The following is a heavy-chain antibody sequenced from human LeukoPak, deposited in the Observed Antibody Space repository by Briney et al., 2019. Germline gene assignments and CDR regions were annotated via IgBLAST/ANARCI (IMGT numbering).Heavy chain of an antibody. CDR1: GFTSSSYG. V-gene: IGHV3-30*18. Sequence: GGSLRLSCAASGFTSSSYGMHWVRQAPGKGLEWVAVISYDGSNKYYADSVKGRFTISRDNSKNTLYLQMNSLRAEDTAVYYCAKGTLGVSSLFDYWGQGTLVTVSS. D-gene: IGHD3-10*01. CDR2: ISYDGSNK. CDR3: AKGTLGVSSLFDY. J-gene: IGHJ4*02.